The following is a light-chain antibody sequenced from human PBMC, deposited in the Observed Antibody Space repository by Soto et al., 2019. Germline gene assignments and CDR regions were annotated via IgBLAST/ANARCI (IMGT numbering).Light chain of an antibody. Sequence: DIQMTQSPSTVSASVGXRVTITCRASQSITNWLAWFRQKSGEAPQLLIYTASSLESGVPSRFSGSGSGTEFTLAISSLQPDDFATYFCQQYAAYPYTFGQGTKVDIK. CDR3: QQYAAYPYT. J-gene: IGKJ2*01. V-gene: IGKV1-5*03. CDR1: QSITNW. CDR2: TAS.